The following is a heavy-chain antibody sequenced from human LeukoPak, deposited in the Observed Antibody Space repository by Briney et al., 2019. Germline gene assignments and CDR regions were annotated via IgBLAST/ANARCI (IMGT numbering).Heavy chain of an antibody. D-gene: IGHD5-24*01. CDR2: IKGDGSHT. Sequence: GGSLRLSCAASGFLFRNYWMHWVRQAPGKGLVWVSRIKGDGSHTSYADSVKGRFTISRDNARNTLYLQMNSLRAEDTAIYYCVRDGDAYNFDCWGQGTVVTVSS. CDR1: GFLFRNYW. V-gene: IGHV3-74*01. J-gene: IGHJ4*02. CDR3: VRDGDAYNFDC.